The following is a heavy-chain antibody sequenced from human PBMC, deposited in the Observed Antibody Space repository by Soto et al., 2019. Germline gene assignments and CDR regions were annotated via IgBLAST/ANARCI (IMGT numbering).Heavy chain of an antibody. D-gene: IGHD3-3*01. CDR2: ISGSGGST. CDR1: GFTFSSYA. Sequence: GGSLRLSCAASGFTFSSYAMSWVRQAPGKGLEWVSAISGSGGSTYYADSVKGRFTISRDNSKNTLYLQMNSLRAEDTAVYYCAKYYDFWSRHYYMDVWGKGTTVTVSS. CDR3: AKYYDFWSRHYYMDV. V-gene: IGHV3-23*01. J-gene: IGHJ6*03.